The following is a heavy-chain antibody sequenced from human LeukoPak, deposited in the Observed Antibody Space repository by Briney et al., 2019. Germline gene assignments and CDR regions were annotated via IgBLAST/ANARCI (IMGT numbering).Heavy chain of an antibody. Sequence: SETLSLTCIVSGASIDRNSYNWAWIRQAPGKGPEWIGSVYFNGDTKYTPSLKSRVNIFVDTSRNQFSLRLTSVTAADTAVYYCARPLDAFTNAFDYWGHGVLVTVSS. CDR1: GASIDRNSYN. CDR2: VYFNGDT. CDR3: ARPLDAFTNAFDY. V-gene: IGHV4-39*01. D-gene: IGHD2-8*01. J-gene: IGHJ5*01.